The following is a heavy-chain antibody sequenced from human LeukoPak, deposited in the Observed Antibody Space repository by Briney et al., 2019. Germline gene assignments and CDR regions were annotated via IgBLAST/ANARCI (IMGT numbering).Heavy chain of an antibody. CDR3: AISSRWPGFFDY. CDR1: GFTFSTNW. Sequence: RPGGSLRLSCAASGFTFSTNWMSWVRQAPGEGLEWVANIKQDVSEKYYVDSVKGRFTISRDNAKNSLYLQMNSLRAEDTAVYYCAISSRWPGFFDYWSEGTLVTVSS. J-gene: IGHJ4*02. CDR2: IKQDVSEK. D-gene: IGHD6-13*01. V-gene: IGHV3-7*03.